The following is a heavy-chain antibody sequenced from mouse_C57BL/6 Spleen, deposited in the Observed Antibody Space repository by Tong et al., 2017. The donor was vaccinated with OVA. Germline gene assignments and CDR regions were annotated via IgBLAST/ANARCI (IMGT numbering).Heavy chain of an antibody. CDR3: AREGKLGLDY. CDR2: INPYNGGT. Sequence: EVQLQESGPELVKPGDSVKISCKASGYSFTGYFMNWVMQSHGKSLEWIGRINPYNGGTSYNQKFKGKATLTVDKSSSTAYMELNSLTSEDSAVYYCAREGKLGLDYWGQGTTLTVSS. J-gene: IGHJ2*01. CDR1: GYSFTGYF. V-gene: IGHV1-20*01. D-gene: IGHD4-1*01.